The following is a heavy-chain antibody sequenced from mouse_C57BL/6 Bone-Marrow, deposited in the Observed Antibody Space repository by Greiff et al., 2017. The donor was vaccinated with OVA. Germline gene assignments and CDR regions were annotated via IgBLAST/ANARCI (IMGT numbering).Heavy chain of an antibody. CDR3: ARRGNFHWYFDV. J-gene: IGHJ1*03. V-gene: IGHV1-72*01. CDR2: IDPNSGGT. D-gene: IGHD4-1*02. CDR1: GYTFTSYW. Sequence: QVQLQQPGAELVKPGASVKLSCKASGYTFTSYWMHWVKQRPGRGLGWIGRIDPNSGGTKYNEKFKSKATLTVDKPSSTAYMQLSSLTSEDSAVYYCARRGNFHWYFDVWGTGTTVTVSS.